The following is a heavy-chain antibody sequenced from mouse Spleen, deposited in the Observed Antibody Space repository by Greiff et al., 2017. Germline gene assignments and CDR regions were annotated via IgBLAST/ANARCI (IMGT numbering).Heavy chain of an antibody. Sequence: QVQLQQSGAELVRPGASVTLSCKASGYTFTDYEMHWVKQTPVHGLEWIGAIDPETGGTAYNQKFKGKAILTADKSSSTDYMELRSLTSEDSAVYYCTRGANYYWYFDVWGTGTTVTVSS. D-gene: IGHD1-3*01. V-gene: IGHV1-15*01. CDR1: GYTFTDYE. CDR3: TRGANYYWYFDV. CDR2: IDPETGGT. J-gene: IGHJ1*03.